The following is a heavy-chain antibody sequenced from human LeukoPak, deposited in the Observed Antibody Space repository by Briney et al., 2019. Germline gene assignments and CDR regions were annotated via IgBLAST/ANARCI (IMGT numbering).Heavy chain of an antibody. D-gene: IGHD5-12*01. V-gene: IGHV3-72*01. J-gene: IGHJ4*02. Sequence: PGGSLRLSCAASGFTFSDHDMDWVRQAPGKGLEWIGRAKNKAQRYTTEYAASVSGRFTIAREDSKSTLSLQMNSLKSEDTAVYYCARWLSDAPRDWGQGTLVTVSS. CDR2: AKNKAQRYTT. CDR3: ARWLSDAPRD. CDR1: GFTFSDHD.